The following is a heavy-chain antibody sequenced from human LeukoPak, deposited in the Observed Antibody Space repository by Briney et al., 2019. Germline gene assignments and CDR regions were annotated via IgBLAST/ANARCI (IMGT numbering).Heavy chain of an antibody. J-gene: IGHJ4*02. CDR3: ATDLPQKH. CDR2: ISYDGSNK. CDR1: GFTFSSYG. D-gene: IGHD2-21*02. Sequence: GGSLRLSCAASGFTFSSYGMHWVRQAPGKGLEWVAVISYDGSNKYYADSVKGRFTISRDNSKNTLYLQMNSLRAEDTAVYYCATDLPQKHWGQGTLVTVSS. V-gene: IGHV3-30*03.